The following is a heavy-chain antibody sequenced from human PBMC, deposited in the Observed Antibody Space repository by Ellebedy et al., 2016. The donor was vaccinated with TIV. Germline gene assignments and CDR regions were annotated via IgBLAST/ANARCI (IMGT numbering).Heavy chain of an antibody. CDR1: GFTFSSYW. Sequence: GGSLRLSCAASGFTFSSYWISWVRQAPGKGLDWVANIKQDGSEKYYVDSVKGRFTISRDNARNTVYLQMNSLRAEDAAMYYCARDFPTDQQPPDYWGQGTVVTVSS. CDR3: ARDFPTDQQPPDY. V-gene: IGHV3-7*01. J-gene: IGHJ4*02. CDR2: IKQDGSEK. D-gene: IGHD1-14*01.